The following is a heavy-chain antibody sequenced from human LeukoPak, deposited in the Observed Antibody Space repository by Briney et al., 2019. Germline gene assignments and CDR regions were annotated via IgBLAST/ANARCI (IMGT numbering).Heavy chain of an antibody. V-gene: IGHV4-34*01. Sequence: SETLSLTCAVHGGSFSGYYWSWIRQPPGKGLEWIGEINHSGSTNYNPSLKSRVTISVDTSKNQFSLKLSSVTAADTAVYYCARRRSIYGAAGVLDYWGQGTLVTVSS. CDR3: ARRRSIYGAAGVLDY. D-gene: IGHD6-13*01. CDR2: INHSGST. J-gene: IGHJ4*02. CDR1: GGSFSGYY.